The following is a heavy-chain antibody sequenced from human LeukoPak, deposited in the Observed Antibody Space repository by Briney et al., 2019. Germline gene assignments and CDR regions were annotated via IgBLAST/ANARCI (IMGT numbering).Heavy chain of an antibody. CDR1: GGTFSSYA. J-gene: IGHJ5*02. Sequence: ASVKVSCKASGGTFSSYAISWVRQAPGQGLEWMGGIIPIFGTANYAQKFQGRVTITADESTSTAYMELSSLRSEDAAVYYCARDSSGYYNWFDPWGQGTLVTVSS. CDR3: ARDSSGYYNWFDP. V-gene: IGHV1-69*13. CDR2: IIPIFGTA. D-gene: IGHD3-22*01.